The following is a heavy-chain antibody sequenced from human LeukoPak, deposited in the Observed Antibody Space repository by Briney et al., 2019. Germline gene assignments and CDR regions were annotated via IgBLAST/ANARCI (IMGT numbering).Heavy chain of an antibody. D-gene: IGHD1-26*01. CDR2: ISYDGSNK. CDR3: ARGRRATSAFDY. Sequence: GGSLRLSCAASGFTFSSYAMHWVRQAPGKGLEWVAVISYDGSNKYYADSVKGRFTISRDNSKNTLYLQMNSLRAEDTAVYYCARGRRATSAFDYWGQGTLVTVSS. CDR1: GFTFSSYA. J-gene: IGHJ4*02. V-gene: IGHV3-30-3*01.